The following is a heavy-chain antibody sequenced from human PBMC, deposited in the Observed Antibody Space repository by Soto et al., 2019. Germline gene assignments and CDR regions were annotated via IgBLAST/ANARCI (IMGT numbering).Heavy chain of an antibody. J-gene: IGHJ4*02. CDR3: ARYRDYSHTDADIDY. CDR2: ISGHNGYT. D-gene: IGHD3-16*01. Sequence: QVQLMQSGAEVRLPGTSMRISCTTSGYNFNTYGIIWVRQAPGQGLEWMGWISGHNGYTKYAQNFEDRESLSTDPTTSTTFLELRNLRSGDTALYFCARYRDYSHTDADIDYWGQGTLVTVSS. V-gene: IGHV1-18*01. CDR1: GYNFNTYG.